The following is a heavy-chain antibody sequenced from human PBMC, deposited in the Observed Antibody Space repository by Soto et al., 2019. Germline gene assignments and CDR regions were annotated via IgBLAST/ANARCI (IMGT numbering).Heavy chain of an antibody. J-gene: IGHJ6*02. D-gene: IGHD2-8*01. CDR2: ISYDGSNK. V-gene: IGHV3-30*18. CDR3: AKDRGYAIPRNGMDV. CDR1: GFTFSSYG. Sequence: QVQLVESGGGVVQPGRSLRLSCAASGFTFSSYGMHWVRQAPGNGLEWVAVISYDGSNKYYADSVKGRFTISRDNSKNTLYLQMNSLRAEDTAVYYCAKDRGYAIPRNGMDVWGQGTTVIVSS.